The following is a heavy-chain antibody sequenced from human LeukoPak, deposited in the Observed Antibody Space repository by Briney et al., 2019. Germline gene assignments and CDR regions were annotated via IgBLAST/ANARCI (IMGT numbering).Heavy chain of an antibody. CDR1: DGSISSGGYS. CDR3: ARDSSGLFDY. D-gene: IGHD3-22*01. Sequence: SSETLSLTCAVSDGSISSGGYSWSWIRQPPGKGLEWIGYIYHSGSTYYNPSLKSRVTISVDRSKNQFSLKLSSVTAADTAVYYCARDSSGLFDYWGQGTLVTVSS. V-gene: IGHV4-30-2*01. J-gene: IGHJ4*02. CDR2: IYHSGST.